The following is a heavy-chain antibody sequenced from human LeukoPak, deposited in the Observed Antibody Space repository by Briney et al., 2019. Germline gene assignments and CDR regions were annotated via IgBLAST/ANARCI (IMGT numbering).Heavy chain of an antibody. D-gene: IGHD4-17*01. V-gene: IGHV3-23*01. Sequence: GGSLRLSCAASGFTFSSSAMSWVRQAPGKGLEWVSAISGGGGSTYYADSVKGRFTISRDNSKNTLYLQMSSLRAEDTAVYYCAKDRNNYGDYGDWGQGTLVTVSS. J-gene: IGHJ4*02. CDR1: GFTFSSSA. CDR2: ISGGGGST. CDR3: AKDRNNYGDYGD.